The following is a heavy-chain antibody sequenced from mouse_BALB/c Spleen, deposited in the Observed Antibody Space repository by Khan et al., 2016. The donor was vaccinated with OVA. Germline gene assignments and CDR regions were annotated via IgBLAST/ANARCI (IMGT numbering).Heavy chain of an antibody. J-gene: IGHJ4*01. V-gene: IGHV1S136*01. Sequence: MQLEESGPELVKPGASVKMSCKASGYTFTSYVMHWVKQKPGQGLEWIGFINPYNDCTKNNERFKGKATLTSDKSSSTAYMELSSLTSEDSAVYYCARGGSLTMTFGAMDYWGQGTSVTVSS. CDR1: GYTFTSYV. D-gene: IGHD1-1*02. CDR3: ARGGSLTMTFGAMDY. CDR2: INPYNDCT.